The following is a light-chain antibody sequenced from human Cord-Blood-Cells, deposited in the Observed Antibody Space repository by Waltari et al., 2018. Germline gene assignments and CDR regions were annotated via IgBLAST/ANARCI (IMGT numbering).Light chain of an antibody. CDR2: GSS. Sequence: EIVMTQSPATLSVSPGERATLSCRARQSVSSNLAWYQQKPDRAPRLLIYGSSTRATGIPARFSGSGSATEFTLTISSLSSEDFAVYYCQQYNNWPTFGQGTKVEIK. V-gene: IGKV3-15*01. J-gene: IGKJ1*01. CDR3: QQYNNWPT. CDR1: QSVSSN.